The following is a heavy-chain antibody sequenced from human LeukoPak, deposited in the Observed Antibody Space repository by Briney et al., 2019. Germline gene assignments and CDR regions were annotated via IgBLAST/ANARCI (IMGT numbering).Heavy chain of an antibody. CDR2: ISNTGDRT. CDR3: AKGPGRWLQLRYFDF. CDR1: GFTFSYA. V-gene: IGHV3-23*01. D-gene: IGHD5-24*01. J-gene: IGHJ4*02. Sequence: GGSLRLSCAASGFTFSYAMSWVRQAPGKGLEWVSTISNTGDRTSYADSVKGRLTISRDDSKNTMYLQMNSLRAEDTAVYYCAKGPGRWLQLRYFDFWGQGTLVIVSS.